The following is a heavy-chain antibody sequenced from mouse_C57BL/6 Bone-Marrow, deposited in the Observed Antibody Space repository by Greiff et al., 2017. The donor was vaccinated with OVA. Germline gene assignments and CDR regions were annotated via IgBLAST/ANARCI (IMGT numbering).Heavy chain of an antibody. J-gene: IGHJ3*01. CDR2: IDPSDSYT. CDR1: GYTFTSYW. Sequence: QVQLQQPGAELVKPGASVKLSCKASGYTFTSYWMQWVKQRPGQGLEWIGEIDPSDSYTNYNQKFKGKATLTVDTSSSTAYMQLSRLTSEDSAVYYCASAVFAYWGQGTLVTVSA. V-gene: IGHV1-50*01. CDR3: ASAVFAY.